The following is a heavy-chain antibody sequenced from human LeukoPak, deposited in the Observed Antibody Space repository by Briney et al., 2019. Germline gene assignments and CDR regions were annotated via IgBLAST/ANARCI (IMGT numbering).Heavy chain of an antibody. CDR3: ARDQRVTGRPDIDY. CDR1: GFTFSNSW. CDR2: ISSDGSST. J-gene: IGHJ4*02. Sequence: GGSLRLSCAASGFTFSNSWMAWVRQTPGKGLVWVSRISSDGSSTTYADSVKGRFTISRDNAKNTLYLQMNNLRAEDTAMYYCARDQRVTGRPDIDYWGRGTLVIVSS. V-gene: IGHV3-74*03. D-gene: IGHD6-6*01.